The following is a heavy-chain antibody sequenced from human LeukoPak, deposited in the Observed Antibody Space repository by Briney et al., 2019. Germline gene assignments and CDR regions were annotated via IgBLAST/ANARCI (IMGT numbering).Heavy chain of an antibody. V-gene: IGHV3-23*01. CDR3: AKDITMVPARGYFDY. Sequence: GGSLRLSCAASGFTFSSYAMSWVRQAPGKGLEWVSAISGSGGSTYYADSVKGRFTISRDNSKNTLYLQVNSLRAEDTAVYYCAKDITMVPARGYFDYRGQGTLVTVSS. D-gene: IGHD3-10*01. CDR2: ISGSGGST. CDR1: GFTFSSYA. J-gene: IGHJ4*02.